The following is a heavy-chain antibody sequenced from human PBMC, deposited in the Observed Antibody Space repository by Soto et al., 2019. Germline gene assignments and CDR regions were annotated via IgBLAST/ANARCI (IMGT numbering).Heavy chain of an antibody. CDR1: GDSVSSGNYY. V-gene: IGHV4-61*01. Sequence: PSETLSLTCTVSGDSVSSGNYYWSWIRQPPGKGLEWIGYIYYNGSTNYNPSLKSRVTISLDTSKNQFSLKLSSVTAADTAVYYCARDLMYFITSVVYYAMDVWGKGTTVTGSS. D-gene: IGHD2-2*01. CDR2: IYYNGST. CDR3: ARDLMYFITSVVYYAMDV. J-gene: IGHJ6*04.